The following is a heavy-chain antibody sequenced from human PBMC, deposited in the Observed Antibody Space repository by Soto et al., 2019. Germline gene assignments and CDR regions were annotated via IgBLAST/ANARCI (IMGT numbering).Heavy chain of an antibody. J-gene: IGHJ6*02. Sequence: ASVKVSCKASGYTFTSYAMHWVRQAPGQRLEWMGWINAGNGNTKYSQKFQGRVTITRDTSASTAYMELSSLRSEDTAVYYCAREDHYTIFGVPRRYYGMDVWGQGTTVTVSS. D-gene: IGHD3-3*01. CDR1: GYTFTSYA. CDR3: AREDHYTIFGVPRRYYGMDV. V-gene: IGHV1-3*01. CDR2: INAGNGNT.